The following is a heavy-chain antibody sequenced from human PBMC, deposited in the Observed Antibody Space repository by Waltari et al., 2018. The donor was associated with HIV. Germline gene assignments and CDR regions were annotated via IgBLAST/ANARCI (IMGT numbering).Heavy chain of an antibody. CDR3: ARVGYGDYLEY. CDR2: ISHDVSND. D-gene: IGHD4-17*01. J-gene: IGHJ4*02. CDR1: GFPLRTYA. Sequence: QGQLVESGGALVQPGKSLRLSCSASGFPLRTYAMHWVRQAPGKWLEWVSVISHDVSNDKYGDSVKGRFTISRDNSKNTLYLEMNTLRAEDTAVYYCARVGYGDYLEYWGQGTLVIVSS. V-gene: IGHV3-30*01.